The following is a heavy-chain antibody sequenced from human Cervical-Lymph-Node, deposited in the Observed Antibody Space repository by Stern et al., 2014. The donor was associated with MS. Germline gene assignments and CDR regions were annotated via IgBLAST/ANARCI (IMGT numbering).Heavy chain of an antibody. CDR2: IRRNTHNCAT. D-gene: IGHD6-13*01. CDR1: GFTFSDST. Sequence: EVQLVESGGGLVQPGGSLRLSCVVTGFTFSDSTVHWVRQASGKGLEWVGRIRRNTHNCATTYGASVKGRFTISRDDSKNTAFLQMNSLKTEDTAIYYCVAVAAGDLENWGQGTLVTVSS. CDR3: VAVAAGDLEN. V-gene: IGHV3-73*01. J-gene: IGHJ1*01.